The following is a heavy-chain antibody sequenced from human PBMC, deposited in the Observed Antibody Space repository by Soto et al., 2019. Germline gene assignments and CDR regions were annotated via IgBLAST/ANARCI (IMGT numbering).Heavy chain of an antibody. CDR1: GFTFTSSA. Sequence: TSVKLSCKASGFTFTSSAVQWVRQARGQRLEWIGWIVVGSGNTNYAQKFQERVTITRDMSTSTAYMELSSLRSEDTAVYYCAAENYYDSSGIPFDYWGQGTLVTVSS. J-gene: IGHJ4*02. CDR3: AAENYYDSSGIPFDY. V-gene: IGHV1-58*01. CDR2: IVVGSGNT. D-gene: IGHD3-22*01.